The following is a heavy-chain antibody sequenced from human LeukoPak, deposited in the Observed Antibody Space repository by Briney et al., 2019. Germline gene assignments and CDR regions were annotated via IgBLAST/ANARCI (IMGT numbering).Heavy chain of an antibody. CDR1: GGSISSYY. CDR3: AREELSYDILTGYYPGPMDV. D-gene: IGHD3-9*01. J-gene: IGHJ6*03. CDR2: IYYSGRT. V-gene: IGHV4-59*01. Sequence: PSETLSLTCSVSGGSISSYYWSWIRQPPGKGLEWIGYIYYSGRTSYNPSLKSRVTLSVDTSKNQFSLKLSSVTAADTAVYYCAREELSYDILTGYYPGPMDVWGKGTTVTISS.